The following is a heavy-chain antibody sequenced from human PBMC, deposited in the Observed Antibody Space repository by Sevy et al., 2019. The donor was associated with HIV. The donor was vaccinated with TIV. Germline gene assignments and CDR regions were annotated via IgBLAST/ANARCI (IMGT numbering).Heavy chain of an antibody. Sequence: GGSLRLSCAASGFTFSSYGMHWVRQAPGKGLEWVAVISYDGSNKYYADSVKGRFTISRDNSKNTLYLQMNSLRAEDTAVYYCSKVWHTVERDFDYWGQGVLVTGSS. CDR2: ISYDGSNK. CDR1: GFTFSSYG. J-gene: IGHJ4*02. CDR3: SKVWHTVERDFDY. V-gene: IGHV3-30*18. D-gene: IGHD4-17*01.